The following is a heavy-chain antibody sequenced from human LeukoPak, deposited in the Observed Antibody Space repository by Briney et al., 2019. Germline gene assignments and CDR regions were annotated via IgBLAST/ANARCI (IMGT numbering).Heavy chain of an antibody. J-gene: IGHJ4*02. CDR2: ISYDGSNK. V-gene: IGHV3-30*04. CDR1: GFTFSSYA. D-gene: IGHD4-17*01. CDR3: ARGLTTVTNFDY. Sequence: GGSLRLSCAASGFTFSSYAMSWVRQAPGKGLEWVAVISYDGSNKYYADSVKGRFTISRDNSKNTLYLQMNSLRAEDTAVYYCARGLTTVTNFDYWGQGTLVTVSS.